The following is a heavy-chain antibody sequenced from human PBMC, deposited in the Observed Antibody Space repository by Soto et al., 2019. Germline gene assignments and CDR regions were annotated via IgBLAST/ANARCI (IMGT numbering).Heavy chain of an antibody. CDR3: SRSLDS. Sequence: GGSLRLSCAASGFTFSNFWMDWVCQAPGRGLEWVANINPDGGAKQYVDSVKGRFTISRDNAKNSLYLQMSSLTAEDSALYYCSRSLDSWGQGTRVTVSS. CDR1: GFTFSNFW. J-gene: IGHJ4*02. V-gene: IGHV3-7*01. CDR2: INPDGGAK.